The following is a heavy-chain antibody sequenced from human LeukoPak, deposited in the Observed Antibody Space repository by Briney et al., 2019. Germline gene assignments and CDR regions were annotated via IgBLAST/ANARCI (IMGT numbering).Heavy chain of an antibody. CDR1: GFTFSSYW. Sequence: PGGSLRLSCAASGFTFSSYWMHWVRQAPGKGLVWVSRINPDGSTTNYADPVKGRFTVSRDNAKDTLYLQVNSLRAEDTAVYYCARSLVGASDYWGQGTLVTVSS. CDR2: INPDGSTT. D-gene: IGHD1-26*01. CDR3: ARSLVGASDY. V-gene: IGHV3-74*01. J-gene: IGHJ4*02.